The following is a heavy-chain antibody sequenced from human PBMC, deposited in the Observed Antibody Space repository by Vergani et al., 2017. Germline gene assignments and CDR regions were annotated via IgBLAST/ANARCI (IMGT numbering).Heavy chain of an antibody. CDR2: ISYDGSNK. D-gene: IGHD2-15*01. CDR1: GFTFSSYA. Sequence: QVQLVESGGGVVQPGRSLRLSCAASGFTFSSYAMHWVRQAPGKGLEWVAVISYDGSNKYYADSVKGRFTISRDNSKNTLYLQMNSLRAEDTAVYYCARGGLVVVAATQSDDAFDIWGQGTMVTVSS. V-gene: IGHV3-30-3*01. J-gene: IGHJ3*02. CDR3: ARGGLVVVAATQSDDAFDI.